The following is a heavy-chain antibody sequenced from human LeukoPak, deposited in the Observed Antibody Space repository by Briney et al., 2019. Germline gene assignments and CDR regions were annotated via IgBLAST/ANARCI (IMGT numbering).Heavy chain of an antibody. CDR2: ISYSGSS. CDR3: ARAHSVVGVVIQGYYYMDV. CDR1: GGSVSSDDYY. Sequence: KPSETLSLTCTVSGGSVSSDDYYWSWIRQPPGKGLEWTGYISYSGSSYYSPSLESRITISVDTSKNQFSLKVSSVTDADAAVYFCARAHSVVGVVIQGYYYMDVWGKGTTVTVSS. J-gene: IGHJ6*03. V-gene: IGHV4-31*03. D-gene: IGHD3-3*01.